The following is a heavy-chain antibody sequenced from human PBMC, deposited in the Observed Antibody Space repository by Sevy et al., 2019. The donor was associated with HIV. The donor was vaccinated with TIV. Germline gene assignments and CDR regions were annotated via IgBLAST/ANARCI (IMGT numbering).Heavy chain of an antibody. CDR3: ARAYDYSNYEGGMDV. CDR2: IKQGGSEK. D-gene: IGHD4-4*01. J-gene: IGHJ6*02. CDR1: GFTFSSYW. Sequence: GGSLRLSCAASGFTFSSYWMSWVRQAPGKGLEWVANIKQGGSEKYYVDSVKGVFTISTDNAKNSLYLQMNSLRAEDTAVYYCARAYDYSNYEGGMDVWDQGTTVTVSS. V-gene: IGHV3-7*03.